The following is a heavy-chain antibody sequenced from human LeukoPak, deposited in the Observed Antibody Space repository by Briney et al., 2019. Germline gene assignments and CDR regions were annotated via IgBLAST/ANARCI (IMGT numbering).Heavy chain of an antibody. CDR3: ARDRFGTFDY. D-gene: IGHD3-10*01. CDR2: IYYSGST. CDR1: GGSISSYC. V-gene: IGHV4-59*01. J-gene: IGHJ4*02. Sequence: PSETLSLTCTVSGGSISSYCWSWIRQPPGKRLEWIGYIYYSGSTNYNPSLKSRVTISVDTSKNQFSLKLSSVTAADTAVYYCARDRFGTFDYWGQGTLVTVSS.